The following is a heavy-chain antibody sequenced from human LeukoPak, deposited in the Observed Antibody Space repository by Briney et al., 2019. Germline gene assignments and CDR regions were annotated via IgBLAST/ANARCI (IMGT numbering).Heavy chain of an antibody. CDR1: GYSFTSYW. CDR3: ARYGNYDILTGYYYYYMDV. CDR2: TYPGDSDT. Sequence: GESLKISCKGSGYSFTSYWIGWVRQMPGKGLEWMGITYPGDSDTRYSPSFQGQVTISADKSISTAYLQWSSLKASDTAMYYCARYGNYDILTGYYYYYMDVWGKGTTVTVSS. D-gene: IGHD3-9*01. J-gene: IGHJ6*03. V-gene: IGHV5-51*01.